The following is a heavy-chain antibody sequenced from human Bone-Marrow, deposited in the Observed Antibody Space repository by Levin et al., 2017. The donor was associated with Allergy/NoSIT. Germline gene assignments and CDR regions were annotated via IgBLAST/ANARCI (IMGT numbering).Heavy chain of an antibody. D-gene: IGHD6-13*01. CDR3: ARVIPRRIAAAGILRYNWFDP. CDR2: ISSSGSTI. CDR1: GFTFSDYY. J-gene: IGHJ5*02. V-gene: IGHV3-11*01. Sequence: GESLKISCAASGFTFSDYYMSWIRQAPGKGLEWVSYISSSGSTIYYADSVKGRFTISRDNAKNSLYLQMNSLRAEDTAVYYCARVIPRRIAAAGILRYNWFDPWGQGTLVTVSS.